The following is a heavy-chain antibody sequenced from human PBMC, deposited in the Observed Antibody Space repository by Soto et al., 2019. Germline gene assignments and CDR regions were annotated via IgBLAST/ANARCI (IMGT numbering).Heavy chain of an antibody. Sequence: SETLSLTCSVSGADINTYSWTWIRQPAGKGLEWIGRIYTSASINYNPSLRGRVTLSVDTSTNQVSLKLASVTAADTAVYYCARDREAGYNFYYGMDVWGQGTMVTVSS. CDR2: IYTSASI. CDR3: ARDREAGYNFYYGMDV. D-gene: IGHD6-19*01. V-gene: IGHV4-4*07. J-gene: IGHJ6*02. CDR1: GADINTYS.